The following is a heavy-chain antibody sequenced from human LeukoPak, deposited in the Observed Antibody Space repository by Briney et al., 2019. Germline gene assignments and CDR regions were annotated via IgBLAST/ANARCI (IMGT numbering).Heavy chain of an antibody. Sequence: ASVKVSCKASGGTFSSYAISWVRQAPGQGLEWMGRIIPILGIANYAQKFQGRVTITADKSTSTAYMELSSLRSEDTAVYYCARGLTYDSSGYYPWWGQGTLVTVSS. CDR2: IIPILGIA. CDR1: GGTFSSYA. D-gene: IGHD3-22*01. CDR3: ARGLTYDSSGYYPW. J-gene: IGHJ4*02. V-gene: IGHV1-69*04.